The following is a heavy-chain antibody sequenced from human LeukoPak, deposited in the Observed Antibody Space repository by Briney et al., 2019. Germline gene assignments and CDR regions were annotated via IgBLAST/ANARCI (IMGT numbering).Heavy chain of an antibody. J-gene: IGHJ6*02. V-gene: IGHV3-74*01. CDR2: INSDGSST. CDR3: AMVRGYYYHGLDV. D-gene: IGHD3-10*01. Sequence: GGSLRLSCAASGFTFSSYWMHWVRQSPGKGLEWVSRINSDGSSTSYADSVKGRFTISRDNAMNTLYLQMNSLRAEDTAVYYCAMVRGYYYHGLDVWGQGTTVTVSS. CDR1: GFTFSSYW.